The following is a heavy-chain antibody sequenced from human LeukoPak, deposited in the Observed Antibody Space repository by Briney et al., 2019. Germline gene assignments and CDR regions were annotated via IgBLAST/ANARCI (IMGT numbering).Heavy chain of an antibody. D-gene: IGHD1-26*01. Sequence: GGSLRLSCAASGFTFSSYWMHWVRQAPGKGLVWVSRINSDGSSTSYADSVKGRFTISRDNAKNTLYLQMNSLRAEDTAVYYCASFGGSYANYYWGQGTLVTVSS. CDR1: GFTFSSYW. V-gene: IGHV3-74*01. CDR2: INSDGSST. CDR3: ASFGGSYANYY. J-gene: IGHJ4*02.